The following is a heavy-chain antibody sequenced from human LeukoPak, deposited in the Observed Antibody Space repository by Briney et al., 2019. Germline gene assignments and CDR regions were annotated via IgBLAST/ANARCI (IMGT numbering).Heavy chain of an antibody. J-gene: IGHJ4*02. D-gene: IGHD1-26*01. CDR1: GFTFTRHS. Sequence: GGSLRLSCAASGFTFTRHSMNWVRQAPGKGLEWVSFIGIWNSPTYYGDSVRGRFTIPRDNAKNSVFLQMNSLRVEDTAVYYCARDRGSSIVGSDFDSWGQGTLVTVSS. CDR2: IGIWNSPT. CDR3: ARDRGSSIVGSDFDS. V-gene: IGHV3-48*01.